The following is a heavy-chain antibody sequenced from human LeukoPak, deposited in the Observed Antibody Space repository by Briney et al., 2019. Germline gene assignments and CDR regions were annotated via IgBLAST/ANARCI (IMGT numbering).Heavy chain of an antibody. Sequence: SETLSLTCAVYGGSFSGYYWSWIRQPPGKGLEWIGEINHRGSTNYNPSLKSRVTISVDTSKNQFSLKLSSVTAADTAVYYCARYPITMVRGVRSWFDPWGQGTLVTVSS. CDR2: INHRGST. J-gene: IGHJ5*02. D-gene: IGHD3-10*01. CDR1: GGSFSGYY. CDR3: ARYPITMVRGVRSWFDP. V-gene: IGHV4-34*01.